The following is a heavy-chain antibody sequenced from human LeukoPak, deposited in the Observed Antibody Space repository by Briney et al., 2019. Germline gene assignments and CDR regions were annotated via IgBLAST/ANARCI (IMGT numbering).Heavy chain of an antibody. V-gene: IGHV3-7*01. CDR3: ARNMDIVATIEDAFDI. CDR2: IKQDGSEK. CDR1: GFTFSSYW. Sequence: GGSLRLSCAASGFTFSSYWMSWVRQAPGKGLEWVANIKQDGSEKYYVDSVKGRFTISRDNAKSSLYLQMNSLRAEDTAVYYCARNMDIVATIEDAFDIWGQGTMVTVSS. D-gene: IGHD5-12*01. J-gene: IGHJ3*02.